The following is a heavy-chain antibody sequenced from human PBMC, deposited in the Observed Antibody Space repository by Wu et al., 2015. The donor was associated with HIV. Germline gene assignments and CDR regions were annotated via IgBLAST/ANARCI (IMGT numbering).Heavy chain of an antibody. V-gene: IGHV1-69*05. D-gene: IGHD5-12*01. CDR3: ARDIQWLSTGDHYYYYGMDV. Sequence: QVQLVQVWGVEVKEAWVLGEGLLQGFWRHFSSYAISWVRQAPGQGLEWMGGIIPIFGTANYAQKFQGRVTITTDESTSTAYMELSSLRSEDTAVYYCARDIQWLSTGDHYYYYGMDVWGQGTTVTVSS. CDR1: RHFSSYA. J-gene: IGHJ6*02. CDR2: IIPIFGTA.